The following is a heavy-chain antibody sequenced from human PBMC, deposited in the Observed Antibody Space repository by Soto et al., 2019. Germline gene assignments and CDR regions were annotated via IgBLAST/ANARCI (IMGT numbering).Heavy chain of an antibody. D-gene: IGHD2-2*01. J-gene: IGHJ4*02. CDR3: AKSSVGCSRTSCYAVVLHEFDY. V-gene: IGHV3-23*01. CDR1: GFTFSSYA. CDR2: ISGSGGST. Sequence: GGSLRLSCAASGFTFSSYAMSWVRQAPGKGLEWVSAISGSGGSTYYADSVKGRFTISRDNSKNTLYLQMNSLRAEDTAVYYCAKSSVGCSRTSCYAVVLHEFDYWGQGSLVTVSS.